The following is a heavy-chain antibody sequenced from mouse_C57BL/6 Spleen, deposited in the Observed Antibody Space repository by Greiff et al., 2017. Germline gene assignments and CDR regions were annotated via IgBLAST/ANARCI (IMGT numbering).Heavy chain of an antibody. CDR1: GFTFSSYA. CDR3: ARDGDDGYFFDY. D-gene: IGHD2-3*01. V-gene: IGHV5-4*01. J-gene: IGHJ2*01. Sequence: EVKVVESGGGLVKPGGSLKLSCAASGFTFSSYAMSWVRQTPEKRLEWVATISDGGSYTYYPDNVKGRFTISRDNAKNNLYLQMSHLKSEDTAMYYCARDGDDGYFFDYWGQGTTLTVSS. CDR2: ISDGGSYT.